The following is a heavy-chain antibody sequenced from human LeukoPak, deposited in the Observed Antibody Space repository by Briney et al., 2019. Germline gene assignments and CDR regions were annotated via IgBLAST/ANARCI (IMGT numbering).Heavy chain of an antibody. V-gene: IGHV1-18*01. CDR3: ARDRGAYSSSSRRNWFDP. J-gene: IGHJ5*02. D-gene: IGHD6-13*01. CDR2: ISAYNGNT. CDR1: GGTLSSYT. Sequence: ASVKVSCKASGGTLSSYTINWVRQAPGQGLEWMGWISAYNGNTNYAQKLQGRVTMTTDTSTSTAYMELRSLRSDDTAVYYCARDRGAYSSSSRRNWFDPWGQGTLVTVSS.